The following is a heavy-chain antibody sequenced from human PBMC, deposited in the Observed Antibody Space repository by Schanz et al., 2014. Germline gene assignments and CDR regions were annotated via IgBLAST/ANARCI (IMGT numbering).Heavy chain of an antibody. CDR2: ISYDGSNK. CDR3: AKDGVPSPWVCFGGYCYSGGADY. CDR1: GFTFSSYG. V-gene: IGHV3-30*18. Sequence: QVQLVESGGGVVQPGRSLRLSCAASGFTFSSYGMHWVRQAPGKGLEWVAVISYDGSNKYYADSVKGRFTISRDTSGNTLYLQMNSLTGEDTAVYYCAKDGVPSPWVCFGGYCYSGGADYWGQGTLVTVSS. J-gene: IGHJ4*02. D-gene: IGHD2-21*02.